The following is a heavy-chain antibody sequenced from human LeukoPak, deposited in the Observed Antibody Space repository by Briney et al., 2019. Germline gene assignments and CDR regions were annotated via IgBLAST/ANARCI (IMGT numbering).Heavy chain of an antibody. CDR3: AKEKNEYYYYGMDV. V-gene: IGHV3-23*01. CDR1: GFTFSSYA. CDR2: ISGSGGST. J-gene: IGHJ6*02. Sequence: PGGSLRLSCAASGFTFSSYAMSWVRQAPGKGLEWVSTISGSGGSTYYADSVKGRFTISRDNSKNTLYLQMNSLRAEDTAVYYCAKEKNEYYYYGMDVWGQGTTVTVSS.